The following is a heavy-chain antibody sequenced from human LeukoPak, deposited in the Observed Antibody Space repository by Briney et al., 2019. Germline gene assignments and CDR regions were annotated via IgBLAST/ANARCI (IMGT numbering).Heavy chain of an antibody. Sequence: PSETLSLTCTVSGGSISSYYWSWIRQPPGKGLEWIGYIYYSGSTNYNPSLKSRVTISVDTSKNQFSLKLSSVTAADTAVYYCARRFDSGYSYGDAFDIWGQGTMVTVSS. CDR3: ARRFDSGYSYGDAFDI. CDR2: IYYSGST. V-gene: IGHV4-59*08. D-gene: IGHD5-18*01. CDR1: GGSISSYY. J-gene: IGHJ3*02.